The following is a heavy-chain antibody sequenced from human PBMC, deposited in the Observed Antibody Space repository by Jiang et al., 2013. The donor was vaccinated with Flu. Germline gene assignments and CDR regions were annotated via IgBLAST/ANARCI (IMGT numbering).Heavy chain of an antibody. Sequence: LSCAASGFTFTSHVMNWVRQASGEGAGWVSAISGGGGVTYYADSVKGRFTISRDNSKSIVSLQMNGLRAEDTAVYYCAKRSNWGYDDWYFDLWGRGTLVTVSS. D-gene: IGHD7-27*01. J-gene: IGHJ2*01. CDR3: AKRSNWGYDDWYFDL. V-gene: IGHV3-23*01. CDR2: ISGGGGVT. CDR1: GFTFTSHV.